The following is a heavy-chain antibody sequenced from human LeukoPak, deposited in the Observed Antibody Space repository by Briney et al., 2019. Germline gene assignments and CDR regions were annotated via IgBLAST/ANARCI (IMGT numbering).Heavy chain of an antibody. Sequence: GASVKVSCKASEYTFTGYYIHWVRQAPGQGLEWMGWIDPNTGDSNYVQKFQGRVTITRNTSISTAYMELSSLRSEDTAVYYCARIGIAAAGTSSGAFDIWGQGTMVTVSS. CDR2: IDPNTGDS. V-gene: IGHV1-2*02. CDR1: EYTFTGYY. J-gene: IGHJ3*02. D-gene: IGHD6-13*01. CDR3: ARIGIAAAGTSSGAFDI.